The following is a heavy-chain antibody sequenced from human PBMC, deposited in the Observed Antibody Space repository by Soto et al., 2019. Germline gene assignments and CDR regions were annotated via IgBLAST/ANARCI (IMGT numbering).Heavy chain of an antibody. CDR2: IWYDGSQR. J-gene: IGHJ6*02. V-gene: IGHV3-33*01. CDR3: ARVGGIGIQSWSSRYYGLDV. D-gene: IGHD3-10*01. Sequence: PGGSLRLSCAASGYMFRSYGMHWFRQAPGKGLEWVAVIWYDGSQRYYADSVKGRFTISRDDSKNTVYLQMNSLKFEDTAVYHCARVGGIGIQSWSSRYYGLDVWGPGTTVTVSS. CDR1: GYMFRSYG.